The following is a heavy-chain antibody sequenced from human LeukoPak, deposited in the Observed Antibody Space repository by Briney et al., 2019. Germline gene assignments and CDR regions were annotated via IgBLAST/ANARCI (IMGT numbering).Heavy chain of an antibody. CDR1: GFTFSSYA. J-gene: IGHJ6*04. CDR2: ISYDGSNK. V-gene: IGHV3-30*04. D-gene: IGHD3-10*01. Sequence: GRSLRLSCAASGFTFSSYAMHWVRQAPGKGLEWVAVISYDGSNKYYADSVKGRCTISSANSKNTLYLHMNSLRAEDTAVYYCARELWFGELSYYYYYGMDVCGKGTTVTVSS. CDR3: ARELWFGELSYYYYYGMDV.